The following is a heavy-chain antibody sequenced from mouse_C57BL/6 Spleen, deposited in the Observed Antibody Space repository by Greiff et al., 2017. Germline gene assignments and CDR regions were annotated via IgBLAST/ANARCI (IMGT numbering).Heavy chain of an antibody. CDR1: EYEFPSHD. J-gene: IGHJ4*01. CDR3: ARQGRDYAMDY. D-gene: IGHD3-3*01. Sequence: EVQLQESGGGLVQPGESLKLSCEFNEYEFPSHDMSWVRKTPEKRLELVAAINSDGGSTYYPDTMERRFIISRDNTKKTLYLQMSSLRTEDTALYYCARQGRDYAMDYWGQGTSVTVSS. CDR2: INSDGGST. V-gene: IGHV5-2*01.